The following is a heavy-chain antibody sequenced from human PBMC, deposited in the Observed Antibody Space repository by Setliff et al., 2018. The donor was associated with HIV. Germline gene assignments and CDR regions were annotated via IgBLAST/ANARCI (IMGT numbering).Heavy chain of an antibody. CDR2: IHDSGRT. Sequence: PSETLSLTCTVSGYSISNDYYWGWIRQPPGKGLEWIGSIHDSGRTYYNPSLKSRVTISVDTSKNQFSLKLSSVTAADTAVYYCARRKSYYYGMDVWGQGTTVTVSS. CDR3: ARRKSYYYGMDV. J-gene: IGHJ6*02. V-gene: IGHV4-38-2*02. CDR1: GYSISNDYY.